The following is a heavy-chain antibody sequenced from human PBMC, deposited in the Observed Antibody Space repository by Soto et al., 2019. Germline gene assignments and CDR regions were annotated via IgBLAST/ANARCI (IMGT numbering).Heavy chain of an antibody. Sequence: PGGSLRLSCAASGFSFEYYAMSWVRQAPGKGLEWVSLISGSGTETYYLDSVKGRFTVSRDNVMKTLYLQIHTLRGDDTAVYYCAKDYMFRSIVSNDAFYIWGQGNMGTLSS. D-gene: IGHD2-15*01. J-gene: IGHJ6*01. CDR1: GFSFEYYA. V-gene: IGHV3-23*01. CDR3: AKDYMFRSIVSNDAFYI. CDR2: ISGSGTET.